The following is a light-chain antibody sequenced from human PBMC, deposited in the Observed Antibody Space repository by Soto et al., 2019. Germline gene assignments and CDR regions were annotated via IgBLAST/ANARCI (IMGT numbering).Light chain of an antibody. V-gene: IGKV3-11*01. Sequence: EIVMTQSAATLALSPGERATLSCRASQSVSSYLAWYQQKPGQAPRLLIYDASNRATGIPARFSGSGSGTDFTLTISSLEPEDFAVYYCQQRSNWPPTFGQGTKVDI. J-gene: IGKJ1*01. CDR2: DAS. CDR1: QSVSSY. CDR3: QQRSNWPPT.